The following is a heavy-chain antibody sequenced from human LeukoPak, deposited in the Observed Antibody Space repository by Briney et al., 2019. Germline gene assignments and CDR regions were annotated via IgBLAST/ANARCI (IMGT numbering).Heavy chain of an antibody. D-gene: IGHD3-22*01. CDR1: GFTCSSYA. CDR3: AKAMGNYYDSSGYYRAFDI. Sequence: GGSLRLSCAASGFTCSSYAMSWVRQAPGKGLEWVSAISGSGGSTYYADSVKGRFTISRDNSKNTLYLQMNSLRAEDTAVYYCAKAMGNYYDSSGYYRAFDIWGQGTMVTVSS. J-gene: IGHJ3*02. CDR2: ISGSGGST. V-gene: IGHV3-23*01.